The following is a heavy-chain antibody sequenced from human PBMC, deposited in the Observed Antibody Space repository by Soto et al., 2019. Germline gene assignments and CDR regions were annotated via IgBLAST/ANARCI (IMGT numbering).Heavy chain of an antibody. Sequence: QLGGSLRLSCVASGFTFSSYWMSWVRQAPGKGLEWVANIKHYGSEKYYVDSVKGRFTISRDNAKNSLYLQMNSLRAEDTAVYYCARHTSGWHYYDYWGQGTPVTVSS. J-gene: IGHJ4*02. CDR2: IKHYGSEK. D-gene: IGHD6-19*01. CDR1: GFTFSSYW. V-gene: IGHV3-7*01. CDR3: ARHTSGWHYYDY.